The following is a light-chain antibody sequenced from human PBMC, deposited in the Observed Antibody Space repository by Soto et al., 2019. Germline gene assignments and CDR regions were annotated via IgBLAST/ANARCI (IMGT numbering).Light chain of an antibody. CDR3: QTWSTGIHVV. Sequence: QPVLTQSPSASASLGASVTLTCTLSSGHSGYAIAWHQQQQEKGPRHLLKLDSDGSHTTGDAIPDRFSDSCSGAERLLTISLLASDEEADYYCQTWSTGIHVVFGGGTKLTVL. J-gene: IGLJ2*01. CDR1: SGHSGYA. CDR2: LDSDGSH. V-gene: IGLV4-69*01.